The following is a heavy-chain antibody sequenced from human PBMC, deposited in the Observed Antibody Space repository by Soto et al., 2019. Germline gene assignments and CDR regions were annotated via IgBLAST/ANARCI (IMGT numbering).Heavy chain of an antibody. CDR1: GYSFNSYW. CDR3: ASQGGDIVNGMDV. D-gene: IGHD2-15*01. CDR2: IYPGDSDI. Sequence: VDSLKISCKGSGYSFNSYWIGWVRQMPGKGLEWMGIIYPGDSDIRYSPSFQGQVAISAVKSRSTAYLQWSILKAADTVMYYCASQGGDIVNGMDVWGQGTTVTVPS. V-gene: IGHV5-51*01. J-gene: IGHJ6*02.